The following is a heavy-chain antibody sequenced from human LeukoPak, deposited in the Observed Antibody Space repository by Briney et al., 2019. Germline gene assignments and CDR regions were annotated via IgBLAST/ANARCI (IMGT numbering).Heavy chain of an antibody. Sequence: PSETQSLTCTVSGYSISSGYYWGWIRQPPGKGLEWIGSIYHSGSTYYNPSLKSRVTISVDTSKNQFSLKLSSVTAADTAVYYCASVPGYYDFWSGYYPYYYFDYWGQGTLVTVSS. CDR1: GYSISSGYY. CDR3: ASVPGYYDFWSGYYPYYYFDY. D-gene: IGHD3-3*01. V-gene: IGHV4-38-2*02. CDR2: IYHSGST. J-gene: IGHJ4*02.